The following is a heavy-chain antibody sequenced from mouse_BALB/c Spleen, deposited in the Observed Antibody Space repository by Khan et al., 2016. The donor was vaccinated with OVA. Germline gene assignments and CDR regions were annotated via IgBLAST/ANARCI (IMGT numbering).Heavy chain of an antibody. Sequence: QIQLVQSGPELKKPGETVKISCKASGYTFTNYGMNWVKQAPGKGLKWMGWINTNTGAPTYAEGFKGRFVFSLETSASTAYLLINNLKNEDTATYFCARKGYFDYWGQGTTLTVSS. CDR2: INTNTGAP. J-gene: IGHJ2*01. CDR1: GYTFTNYG. CDR3: ARKGYFDY. V-gene: IGHV9-3*02.